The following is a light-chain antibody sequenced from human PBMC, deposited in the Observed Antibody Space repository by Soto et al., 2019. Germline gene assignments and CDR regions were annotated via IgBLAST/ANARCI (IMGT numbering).Light chain of an antibody. CDR3: SSYTTSSTQG. J-gene: IGLJ1*01. CDR1: SSDIGGYKH. Sequence: QSVLTQPASVSGSPGQSITISCTGTSSDIGGYKHVSWYQQHPGKAPNLMIYEVTNRPSGVSYRFSGSKSGNTASLTISGLQAEDEADYYCSSYTTSSTQGVGTGTKVTV. CDR2: EVT. V-gene: IGLV2-14*01.